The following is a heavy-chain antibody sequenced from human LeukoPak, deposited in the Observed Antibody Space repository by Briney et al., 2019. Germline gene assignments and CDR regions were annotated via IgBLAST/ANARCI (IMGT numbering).Heavy chain of an antibody. J-gene: IGHJ4*02. CDR3: AREGLAQGGSYRARYYFDY. CDR2: TYYRSKWYS. V-gene: IGHV6-1*01. D-gene: IGHD1-26*01. Sequence: SQTLSLTCVISGDSVSSNSAAWNWIRQSPSRGLEWLGRTYYRSKWYSDYAISVKSRITINPDTSKNQFSLQLNSVTPEDTAVYYCAREGLAQGGSYRARYYFDYWGQGTLVTVSS. CDR1: GDSVSSNSAA.